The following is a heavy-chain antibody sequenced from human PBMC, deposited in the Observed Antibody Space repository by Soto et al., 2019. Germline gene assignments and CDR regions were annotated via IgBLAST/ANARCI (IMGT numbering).Heavy chain of an antibody. CDR2: MNPNSGNT. V-gene: IGHV1-8*01. J-gene: IGHJ6*02. CDR1: GYTFTSYD. CDR3: ARDRSRPSIAARPYYYYGMDV. D-gene: IGHD6-6*01. Sequence: ASVKVSCKASGYTFTSYDINWVRQATGQGLEWMGWMNPNSGNTGYAQKFQGRVTMTRNTSISTAYMELSSLRSEDTAVYYCARDRSRPSIAARPYYYYGMDVWGQGTTVTVSS.